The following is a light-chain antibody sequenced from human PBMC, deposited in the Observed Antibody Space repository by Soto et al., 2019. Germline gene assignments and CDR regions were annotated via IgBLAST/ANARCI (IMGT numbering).Light chain of an antibody. V-gene: IGKV3-20*01. Sequence: EIVLTQSPGTLSLSPGERATLSCRASQSVSSSYLAWYQQKPGQAPRLLIYDASTRATGIPDRFSGSGSETDFTLTISRLEPEDFAVYYCQQYGSSGTFGQGTKVDI. CDR3: QQYGSSGT. J-gene: IGKJ1*01. CDR2: DAS. CDR1: QSVSSSY.